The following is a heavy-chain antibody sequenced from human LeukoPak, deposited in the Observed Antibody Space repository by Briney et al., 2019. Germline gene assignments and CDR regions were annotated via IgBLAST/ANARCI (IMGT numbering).Heavy chain of an antibody. Sequence: GASVNVSCKASGYTFTGYYMHWVRQAPGQGLEWMGWINPNSGGTNYAQKFQGRVTMTRDTSISTAYMELSRLRSDDTAVYYCARDRAMVRGVIISDAFDIWGQGTMVTVSS. CDR2: INPNSGGT. J-gene: IGHJ3*02. CDR3: ARDRAMVRGVIISDAFDI. V-gene: IGHV1-2*02. D-gene: IGHD3-10*01. CDR1: GYTFTGYY.